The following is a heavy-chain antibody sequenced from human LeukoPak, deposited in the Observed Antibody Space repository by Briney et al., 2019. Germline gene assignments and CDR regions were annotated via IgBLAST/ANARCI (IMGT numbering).Heavy chain of an antibody. Sequence: SETLSLTCTVSGGSINSGDYYWSWIRQHPGKGLEWTGYIYYGGSTYYNPSLKSRVTISVDTSKNHFSLKLGSVTAADTAVYYCARMSGRESSGYYLDYWGQGTLVTVSS. J-gene: IGHJ4*02. V-gene: IGHV4-31*03. D-gene: IGHD3-22*01. CDR1: GGSINSGDYY. CDR2: IYYGGST. CDR3: ARMSGRESSGYYLDY.